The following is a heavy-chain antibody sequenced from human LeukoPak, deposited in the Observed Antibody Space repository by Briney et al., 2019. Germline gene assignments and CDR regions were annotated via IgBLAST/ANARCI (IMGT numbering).Heavy chain of an antibody. CDR3: ARVYRDCSGGSCYFDY. CDR2: ISSSSSYI. J-gene: IGHJ4*02. Sequence: GGSLRLSCAASGVTFSSYSMNWVRQAPGKGLEWVSSISSSSSYIYYADSVKGRFTISRDNAKNSLYLQMNSLRAEDTAVYYCARVYRDCSGGSCYFDYWGQGTLVTVSS. CDR1: GVTFSSYS. D-gene: IGHD2-15*01. V-gene: IGHV3-21*01.